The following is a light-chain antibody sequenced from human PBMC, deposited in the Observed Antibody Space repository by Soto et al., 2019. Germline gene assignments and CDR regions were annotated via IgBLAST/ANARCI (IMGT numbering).Light chain of an antibody. J-gene: IGKJ3*01. V-gene: IGKV3-20*01. CDR1: QSVSSSY. CDR3: QQRFT. CDR2: GAS. Sequence: EIVLTQSPGTLSLSPGERATLSCRASQSVSSSYLAWYLQKPGQAPRLLIYGASSRATGIPDRFSGSGSGTDFTLTISRLEPEDFAVYYCQQRFTFGPGTKVDIK.